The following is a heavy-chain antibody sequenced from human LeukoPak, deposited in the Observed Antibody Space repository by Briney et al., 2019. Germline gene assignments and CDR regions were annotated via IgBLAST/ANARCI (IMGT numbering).Heavy chain of an antibody. CDR3: AKASSAGDSSSWNY. CDR2: ISASGGST. J-gene: IGHJ4*02. Sequence: GGSLRLACAASGFNFINTWMHWVRQAPGKGLKWVSDISASGGSTYYADSVKGRFTISRDNSKKTLHLQMNSLRAEDTAIYYCAKASSAGDSSSWNYWGQGILVTVSS. V-gene: IGHV3-23*01. CDR1: GFNFINTW. D-gene: IGHD6-13*01.